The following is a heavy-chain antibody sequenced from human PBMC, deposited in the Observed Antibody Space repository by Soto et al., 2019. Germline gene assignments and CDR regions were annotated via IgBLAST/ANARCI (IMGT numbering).Heavy chain of an antibody. Sequence: GGSLRLSCAASGFTFSNAWMSWVRQAPGKGLEWVGRIKSKTDGGTTDYAAPVKGRFTISRDDSKNTLYLQMNSLKTEDTAVYYCNTMGYTGPSGSYYRYYYGMDVWGQGTTVTVSS. V-gene: IGHV3-15*01. CDR2: IKSKTDGGTT. CDR3: NTMGYTGPSGSYYRYYYGMDV. J-gene: IGHJ6*02. CDR1: GFTFSNAW. D-gene: IGHD1-26*01.